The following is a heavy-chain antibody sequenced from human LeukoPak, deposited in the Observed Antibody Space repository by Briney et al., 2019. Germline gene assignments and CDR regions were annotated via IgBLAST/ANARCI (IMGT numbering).Heavy chain of an antibody. CDR3: ASQWELRY. CDR2: IYAGGST. D-gene: IGHD1-26*01. Sequence: GGSLRLSCAASGFTFSSYAMSWVRQAPGKGLEWVSIIYAGGSTYYADSVKGRVTISRDNSKNTLYLQMNSLRAEDTAVYYCASQWELRYWGQGTLVTVSS. V-gene: IGHV3-53*01. CDR1: GFTFSSYA. J-gene: IGHJ4*02.